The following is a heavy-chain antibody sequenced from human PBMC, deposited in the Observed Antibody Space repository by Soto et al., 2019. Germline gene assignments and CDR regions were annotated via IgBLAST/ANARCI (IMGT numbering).Heavy chain of an antibody. D-gene: IGHD2-8*01. CDR3: ARDNGMAGSFDP. Sequence: PVGSLRLSCAASGFTFSKYSMNWARQAPGKGLEWISYITSSSSTIYYADSVKGRFTISRDNAKNSLYLQMNSLRDEDTAMYYCARDNGMAGSFDPWGQGTLVTVSS. V-gene: IGHV3-48*02. CDR1: GFTFSKYS. J-gene: IGHJ5*02. CDR2: ITSSSSTI.